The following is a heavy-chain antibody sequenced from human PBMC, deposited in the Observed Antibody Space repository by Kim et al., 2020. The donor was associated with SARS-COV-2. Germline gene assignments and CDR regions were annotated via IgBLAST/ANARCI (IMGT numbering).Heavy chain of an antibody. J-gene: IGHJ4*02. CDR1: GYTLTELS. CDR2: FDPEDGET. Sequence: ASVKVSCKVSGYTLTELSMHWVRQAPGKGLEWMGGFDPEDGETIYAQKFQGRVTMTEDTSTDTAYMELSSLRSEDTAVYYCATSWRITIFGVASSLWVYWGQGTLVTVSS. CDR3: ATSWRITIFGVASSLWVY. D-gene: IGHD3-3*01. V-gene: IGHV1-24*01.